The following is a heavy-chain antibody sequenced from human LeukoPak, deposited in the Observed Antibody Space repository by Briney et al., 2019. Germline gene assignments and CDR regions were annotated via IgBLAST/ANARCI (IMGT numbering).Heavy chain of an antibody. V-gene: IGHV3-33*01. J-gene: IGHJ4*02. CDR1: TFTFSHYG. Sequence: GGSLRLSCAASTFTFSHYGMHWVRQAPGKGLRWVAVIWSDGTNQYYADSVKGRFTISRDNFDNMVYLQMNSLRVDDTGVYYCARDAQRGFDYSNSLEYWGQGALVTVSS. D-gene: IGHD4-11*01. CDR3: ARDAQRGFDYSNSLEY. CDR2: IWSDGTNQ.